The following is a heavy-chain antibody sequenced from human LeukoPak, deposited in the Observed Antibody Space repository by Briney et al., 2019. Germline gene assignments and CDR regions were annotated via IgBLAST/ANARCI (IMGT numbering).Heavy chain of an antibody. CDR1: GFTVSSNY. V-gene: IGHV3-53*05. D-gene: IGHD5-18*01. CDR3: AKSHSYGLSYYFDY. J-gene: IGHJ4*02. CDR2: IYSGGST. Sequence: GGSLRLSCAASGFTVSSNYMRWVRQAPGKGLEWVSVIYSGGSTYYADSVKGRFTISRDNSKNTLYLQMNSLRAEDTAVYYCAKSHSYGLSYYFDYWGQGTLVTVSS.